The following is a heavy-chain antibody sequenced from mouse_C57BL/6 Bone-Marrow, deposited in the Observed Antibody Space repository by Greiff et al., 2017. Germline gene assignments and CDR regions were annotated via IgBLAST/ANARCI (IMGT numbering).Heavy chain of an antibody. Sequence: EVQLQQSGAELVRPGASVKLSCTASGFNIKDDYMHWVKQRPEQGLEWIGWIDPANGDTEYASKFQGKATITADTSSNTAYLQLSSLTSEDTAVYYCTAGGVRWLLPYYFDYWGQGTTLTVSS. V-gene: IGHV14-4*01. CDR2: IDPANGDT. CDR3: TAGGVRWLLPYYFDY. D-gene: IGHD2-3*01. J-gene: IGHJ2*01. CDR1: GFNIKDDY.